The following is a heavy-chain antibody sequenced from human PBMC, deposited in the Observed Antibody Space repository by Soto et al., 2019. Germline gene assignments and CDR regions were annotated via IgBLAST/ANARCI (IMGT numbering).Heavy chain of an antibody. CDR1: GGPFSGYY. D-gene: IGHD6-13*01. CDR2: IKHSGST. J-gene: IGHJ6*02. CDR3: ARVRWYLPGMDV. Sequence: QVQLQQWGAGLLKPPETLSLTCAVYGGPFSGYYWRWIRHPPGKGLEWIGEIKHSGSTKYNPSLKSRVTISVDTSKIQFSLKLSSVTAADTAVYYCARVRWYLPGMDVWGQGTTVTVSS. V-gene: IGHV4-34*01.